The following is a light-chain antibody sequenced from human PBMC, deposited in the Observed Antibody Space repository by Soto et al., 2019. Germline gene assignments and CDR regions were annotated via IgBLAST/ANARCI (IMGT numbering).Light chain of an antibody. CDR1: SGHSSYI. CDR3: ETWDSTTHV. Sequence: QPVLTQSSSASASLGSSVKLTCTLSSGHSSYIIAWHQQQPGKAPRYLMKLEGSGSYNKGSGVPDRFSGSSSVAARYLTISNLQFEDEADYYCETWDSTTHVFGGGTQLTVL. CDR2: LEGSGSY. J-gene: IGLJ3*02. V-gene: IGLV4-60*02.